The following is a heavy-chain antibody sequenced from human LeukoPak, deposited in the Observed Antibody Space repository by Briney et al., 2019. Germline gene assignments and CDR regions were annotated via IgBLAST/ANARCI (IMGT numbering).Heavy chain of an antibody. D-gene: IGHD3-10*01. Sequence: SQTLSLTCAVSGGSISSGGYSWSWIRQPPGKGLEWIGYIYHSGSTYYSPSLKSRVTISVDRSKNQFSLKLCSVTAADTAVYYCARYSYYYGSGQFDYWGQGTLVTVSS. V-gene: IGHV4-30-2*01. J-gene: IGHJ4*02. CDR3: ARYSYYYGSGQFDY. CDR2: IYHSGST. CDR1: GGSISSGGYS.